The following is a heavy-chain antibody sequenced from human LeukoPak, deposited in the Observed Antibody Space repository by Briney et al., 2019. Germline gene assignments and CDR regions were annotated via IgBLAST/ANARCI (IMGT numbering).Heavy chain of an antibody. J-gene: IGHJ6*03. Sequence: GGSLRLSCAASGFTFSNAWMSWVRQAPGKGLEWVGRIKSTTDGGTTDYAAPVKGRFAISRDASKNTLYLQMNSLKTEDTAMYYCTTRVSTSCCPRYCYYYMHLWGKGTTVTVSS. V-gene: IGHV3-15*01. CDR2: IKSTTDGGTT. D-gene: IGHD2-2*01. CDR1: GFTFSNAW. CDR3: TTRVSTSCCPRYCYYYMHL.